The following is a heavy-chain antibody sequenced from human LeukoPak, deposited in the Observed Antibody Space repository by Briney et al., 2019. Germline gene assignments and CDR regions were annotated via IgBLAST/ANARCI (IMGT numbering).Heavy chain of an antibody. V-gene: IGHV5-51*01. Sequence: GEPLQISCEGLGFNFSSYWNASVRQRPGKGLEWMGIIYPGGSETRYDPSFQGQVTISADSSTSTAYLQWISLRASDTAMYYCARASRDGYNQNFDHWGQGTLVTVSS. D-gene: IGHD5-24*01. CDR1: GFNFSSYW. CDR2: IYPGGSET. J-gene: IGHJ4*02. CDR3: ARASRDGYNQNFDH.